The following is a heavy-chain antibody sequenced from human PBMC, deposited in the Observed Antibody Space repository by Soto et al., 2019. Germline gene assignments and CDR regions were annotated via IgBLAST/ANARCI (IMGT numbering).Heavy chain of an antibody. CDR1: GFTFSSYA. CDR3: ANSRQKEPFSSTSCLDRVIDY. CDR2: ISGSGGRT. J-gene: IGHJ4*02. Sequence: EVQLLESGGGLVQPGGSLRLSCAASGFTFSSYAMSWVRQAPGKGLEWVSAISGSGGRTYYADSVKGRFNIPRDNSKNPLYLQMNSLRAEDTAVYYCANSRQKEPFSSTSCLDRVIDYCGQGTLVTVSS. V-gene: IGHV3-23*01. D-gene: IGHD2-2*01.